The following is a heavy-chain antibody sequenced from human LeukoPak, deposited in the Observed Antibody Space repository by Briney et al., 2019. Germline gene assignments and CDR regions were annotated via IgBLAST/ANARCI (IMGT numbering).Heavy chain of an antibody. CDR1: GGSISSSSYY. Sequence: PSETLSLTRTVSGGSISSSSYYWGWIRQPPGKGLEWIGSIYYSGSTYYNPSLKSRVTVSVDTSKNQFSLKLSSVTAADTAVYYCARLSYYYDSSGYQGWFDPWGQGTLVTVSS. CDR2: IYYSGST. V-gene: IGHV4-39*01. D-gene: IGHD3-22*01. CDR3: ARLSYYYDSSGYQGWFDP. J-gene: IGHJ5*02.